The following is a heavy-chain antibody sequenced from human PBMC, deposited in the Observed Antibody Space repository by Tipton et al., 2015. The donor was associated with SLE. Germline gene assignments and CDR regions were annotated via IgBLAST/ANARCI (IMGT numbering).Heavy chain of an antibody. CDR2: IYYSGST. Sequence: GLVKPSETLPLTCTVSGGSISSHYWSWIRQPPGKGLEWIGYIYYSGSTNYNPSLKSRVTISVDTSKNQFSLKLSSVTAADTAVYYCARVGCGGDCYPPYYYYGMDVWGQGTTVTVSS. V-gene: IGHV4-59*11. CDR1: GGSISSHY. D-gene: IGHD2-21*01. CDR3: ARVGCGGDCYPPYYYYGMDV. J-gene: IGHJ6*02.